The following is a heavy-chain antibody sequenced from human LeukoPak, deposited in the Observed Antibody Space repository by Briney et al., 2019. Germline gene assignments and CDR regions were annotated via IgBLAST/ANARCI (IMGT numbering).Heavy chain of an antibody. CDR1: GGTFSSYA. Sequence: ASVKVSCKASGGTFSSYAISWVRQAPGQGLEWMGGIIPISGTANYAQKFQGRVTITTDESTSTAYMELSSLRSEDTAVYYCASTALPSTISWFDPWGQGTLVTVSS. CDR3: ASTALPSTISWFDP. V-gene: IGHV1-69*05. J-gene: IGHJ5*02. CDR2: IIPISGTA. D-gene: IGHD5/OR15-5a*01.